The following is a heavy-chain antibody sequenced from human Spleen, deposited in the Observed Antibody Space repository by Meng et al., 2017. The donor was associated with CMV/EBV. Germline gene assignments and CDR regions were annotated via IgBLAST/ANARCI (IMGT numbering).Heavy chain of an antibody. CDR1: GYSFSTDG. CDR3: ARGGRLSVFPSYFDH. D-gene: IGHD3-16*02. CDR2: NCTHNQNT. J-gene: IGHJ4*02. Sequence: GYSFSTDGIRWVRYAPGQGEEWMRRNCTHNQNTKYARKLKDRVTMTTDTSTSTAYMELTTLRADDTAVYYCARGGRLSVFPSYFDHWGQGTLVTVSS. V-gene: IGHV1-18*01.